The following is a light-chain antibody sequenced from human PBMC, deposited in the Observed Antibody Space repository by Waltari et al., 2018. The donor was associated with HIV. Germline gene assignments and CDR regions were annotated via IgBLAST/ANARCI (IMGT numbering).Light chain of an antibody. CDR3: QSYDTSLSAYV. CDR2: GNT. V-gene: IGLV1-40*01. J-gene: IGLJ1*01. Sequence: QSVLAQPPSVSGAPGQRVTISCTGSSSNIGAGYDVHWYQQLPGTAPTFLIYGNTNRPSGVPDRFSGSKSGSSASLAITGLQAEDEADYYCQSYDTSLSAYVFGTGTKVTVL. CDR1: SSNIGAGYD.